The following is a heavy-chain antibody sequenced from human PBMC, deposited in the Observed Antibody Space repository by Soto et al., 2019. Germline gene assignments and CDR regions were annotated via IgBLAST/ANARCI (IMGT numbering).Heavy chain of an antibody. J-gene: IGHJ4*02. CDR3: ARSTWNYYHY. CDR1: GGSISSGGYS. D-gene: IGHD1-7*01. CDR2: IYHSGST. V-gene: IGHV4-30-2*02. Sequence: NPSETLSLTCAFSGGSISSGGYSWSWIRQPPGKGLEWIGYIYHSGSTYYNPSLKSRVTISVDTSNNQFSLKLSSVTTADTAVYYCARSTWNYYHYWGQGTLVTVSS.